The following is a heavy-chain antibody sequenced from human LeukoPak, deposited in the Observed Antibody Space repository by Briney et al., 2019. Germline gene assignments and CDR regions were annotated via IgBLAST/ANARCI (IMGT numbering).Heavy chain of an antibody. Sequence: GGSLRLSCVASGFTFTDYFMSWVRQAPGEGLEWVASIKHNGGEKYYVDSVKGRFTISRDNAKNSLYLEMSSLRVEDTAVYYCARNRGWRTSGYYLYHFDYWGQGTLVTFAS. CDR1: GFTFTDYF. D-gene: IGHD3-22*01. V-gene: IGHV3-7*01. CDR3: ARNRGWRTSGYYLYHFDY. CDR2: IKHNGGEK. J-gene: IGHJ4*02.